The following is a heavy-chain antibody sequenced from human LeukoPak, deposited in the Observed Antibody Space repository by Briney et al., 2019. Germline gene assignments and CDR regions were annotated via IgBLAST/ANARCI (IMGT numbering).Heavy chain of an antibody. D-gene: IGHD1-26*01. CDR2: IWYDGSNK. J-gene: IGHJ3*02. Sequence: GGSLRLSRAASGFTFSSYGMHWVRQAPGKGLEWVAVIWYDGSNKYYADSVKGRFTISRDNSKNTLYLQMNSLRAEDTAVYYCARDGGVGGSYFEGAFDIWGQGTMVTVSS. V-gene: IGHV3-33*01. CDR3: ARDGGVGGSYFEGAFDI. CDR1: GFTFSSYG.